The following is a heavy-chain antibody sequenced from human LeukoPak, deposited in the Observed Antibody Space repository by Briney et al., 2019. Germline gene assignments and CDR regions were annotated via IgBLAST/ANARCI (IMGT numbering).Heavy chain of an antibody. D-gene: IGHD2-2*01. Sequence: PSDTLSLSCAVYGGSFSNHYWSWVRQPPGKGLEWIGEINHSGSTNYNPSLKSRVTISVDTSNNQFSLKLSSVTAADTAVYYCARGDIVVLPAAIPRFDYWGQGTLVTVSS. CDR2: INHSGST. J-gene: IGHJ4*02. V-gene: IGHV4-34*01. CDR3: ARGDIVVLPAAIPRFDY. CDR1: GGSFSNHY.